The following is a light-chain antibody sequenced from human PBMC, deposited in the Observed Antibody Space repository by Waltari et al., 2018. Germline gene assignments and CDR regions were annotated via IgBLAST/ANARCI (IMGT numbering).Light chain of an antibody. V-gene: IGKV1-5*03. Sequence: DIQMTQSPSTLSASVGDRVTITFRTSPNINSWLAWYQQKPGKAPKLLIYKASSLESGVPSRFSGSGSGTEFTLTITSLQPDDFATYFCQHYNNYSPWTFGQGTKVEVK. CDR2: KAS. J-gene: IGKJ1*01. CDR3: QHYNNYSPWT. CDR1: PNINSW.